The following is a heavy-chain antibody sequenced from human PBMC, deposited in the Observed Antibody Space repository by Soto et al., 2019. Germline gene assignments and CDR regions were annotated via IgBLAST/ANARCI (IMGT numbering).Heavy chain of an antibody. J-gene: IGHJ6*03. CDR3: ARGLTAKIYDILTGWNEYYYMDA. V-gene: IGHV1-8*01. D-gene: IGHD3-9*01. CDR1: GYTFTSYD. CDR2: MNPNSGNT. Sequence: ASVKVSCKASGYTFTSYDINWVRQATGQGLEWMGWMNPNSGNTGYAQKFQGRVTMTRNTSISTAYMELSSLRSEDTAVYYCARGLTAKIYDILTGWNEYYYMDAWGKGTTFTLAS.